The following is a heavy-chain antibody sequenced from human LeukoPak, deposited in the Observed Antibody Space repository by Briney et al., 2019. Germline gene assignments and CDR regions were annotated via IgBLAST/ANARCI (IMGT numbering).Heavy chain of an antibody. Sequence: SETLSLTCAVYGGSFSGYYWSWIRQPPGKGLEWIGEINHSGSTNYNPSLKSRVTISVDTSKNQFSLKLSSVTAADTAVYYCARRGYYYDSSDYYKPRGDYYFDYWGQGTLVTVSS. CDR2: INHSGST. CDR3: ARRGYYYDSSDYYKPRGDYYFDY. J-gene: IGHJ4*02. V-gene: IGHV4-34*01. CDR1: GGSFSGYY. D-gene: IGHD3-22*01.